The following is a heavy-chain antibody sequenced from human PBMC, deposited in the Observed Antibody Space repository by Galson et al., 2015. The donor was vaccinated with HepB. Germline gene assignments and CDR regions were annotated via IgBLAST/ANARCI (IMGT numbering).Heavy chain of an antibody. D-gene: IGHD1-26*01. V-gene: IGHV5-10-1*01. J-gene: IGHJ4*02. CDR3: AIGWELLSVAKAPTADY. CDR1: GYSFTSYW. Sequence: QSGAEVKKPGESLRISCKGSGYSFTSYWISWVRQMPGKGLEWMGRIDPSDSYTNYSPSFQGHVTISADKSISTAYLQWSSLKASDTAMYYCAIGWELLSVAKAPTADYWGQGTLVTVSS. CDR2: IDPSDSYT.